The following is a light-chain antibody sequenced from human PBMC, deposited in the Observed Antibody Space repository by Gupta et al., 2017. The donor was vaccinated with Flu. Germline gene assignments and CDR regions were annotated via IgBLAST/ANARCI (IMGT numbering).Light chain of an antibody. J-gene: IGKJ2*01. Sequence: DIQMTQSPSTLSASVGDRVTITCRASQSISSWLAWYQQKPGKAPKLLIYKASSLESGVPSRFSGSGDGTEFTLTSSSLQPDDFATYYCQQYNSYNTFGQGTKLEIK. CDR2: KAS. CDR1: QSISSW. CDR3: QQYNSYNT. V-gene: IGKV1-5*03.